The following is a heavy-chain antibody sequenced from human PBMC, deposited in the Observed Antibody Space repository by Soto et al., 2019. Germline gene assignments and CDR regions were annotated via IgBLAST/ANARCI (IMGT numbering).Heavy chain of an antibody. Sequence: SETLSLTCAVSGGSISSGGYSWSWIRQPPGKGLEWIGYIYHSGSTYYNPSLKSRVTISVDRSKNQFSLKLSSVTAADTAVYYCARGGKAEYYYDSSGYYYTVSWFDPWGQGTLVTVSS. CDR1: GGSISSGGYS. J-gene: IGHJ5*02. D-gene: IGHD3-22*01. CDR3: ARGGKAEYYYDSSGYYYTVSWFDP. CDR2: IYHSGST. V-gene: IGHV4-30-2*01.